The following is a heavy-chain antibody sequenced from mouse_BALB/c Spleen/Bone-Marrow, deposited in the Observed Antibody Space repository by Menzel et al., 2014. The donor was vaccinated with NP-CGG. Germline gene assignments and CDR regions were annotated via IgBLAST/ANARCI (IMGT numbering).Heavy chain of an antibody. V-gene: IGHV1S81*02. J-gene: IGHJ2*01. CDR3: ARCYYGNYFDY. CDR2: INPSNGRT. CDR1: GCTFTSYW. Sequence: VQLQQSGAELVKPGASVKLSCKASGCTFTSYWMHWVKQRPGQGLEWIGEINPSNGRTNYNEKFKSKATLTVDKSSSTAYMQLSSLTSEDSAVYYCARCYYGNYFDYWGQGTTLTVSS. D-gene: IGHD2-1*01.